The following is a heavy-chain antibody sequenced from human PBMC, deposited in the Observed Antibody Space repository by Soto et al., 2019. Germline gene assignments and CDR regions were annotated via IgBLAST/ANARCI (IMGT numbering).Heavy chain of an antibody. V-gene: IGHV4-39*02. CDR2: IYYSGAT. CDR3: APVGIGTTTVDY. J-gene: IGHJ4*02. D-gene: IGHD5-12*01. CDR1: GVSISSSTYY. Sequence: YETLSLTCLLAGVSISSSTYYWYWLRQTPGKGLEWIGSIYYSGATYYSPSLKSRITISIDRSKNHFSLKLTSVTAADTAIYYCAPVGIGTTTVDYWGQGTLGTVSS.